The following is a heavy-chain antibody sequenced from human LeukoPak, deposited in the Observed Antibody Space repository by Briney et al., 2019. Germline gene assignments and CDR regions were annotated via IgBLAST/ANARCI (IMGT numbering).Heavy chain of an antibody. CDR3: AGMHSCCNWFDP. V-gene: IGHV4-39*07. CDR1: GGSISCSSYY. Sequence: SETLSLTCTVSGGSISCSSYYWGWIRQPPGKGLEWIGSIFYSGSTYYNPSLKSRVTVSLDTSKDQFSLKLSSVTAADTAVYYCAGMHSCCNWFDPWGQGTLVTVSS. CDR2: IFYSGST. D-gene: IGHD3-10*02. J-gene: IGHJ5*02.